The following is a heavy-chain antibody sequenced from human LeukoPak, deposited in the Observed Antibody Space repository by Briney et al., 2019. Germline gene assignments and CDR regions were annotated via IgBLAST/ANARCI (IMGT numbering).Heavy chain of an antibody. Sequence: SGGSLRLSCAASGFTFSSYGMHWVRQAPGKGLEWVAFIRYDGSNTYYADSVKGRFTISRDNSKNTLHLQMNSLRAEDTAVYYCAKDRGGAPDYWGQGTLVTVSS. CDR3: AKDRGGAPDY. D-gene: IGHD3-16*01. J-gene: IGHJ4*02. CDR1: GFTFSSYG. V-gene: IGHV3-30*02. CDR2: IRYDGSNT.